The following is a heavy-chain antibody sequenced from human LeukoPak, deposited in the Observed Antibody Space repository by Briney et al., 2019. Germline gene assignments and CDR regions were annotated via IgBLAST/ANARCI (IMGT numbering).Heavy chain of an antibody. D-gene: IGHD3-3*01. V-gene: IGHV3-9*01. J-gene: IGHJ6*03. CDR1: GFTFDDYA. Sequence: QTGGSLRLSCAASGFTFDDYAMDWVRQAPGKGLEWVSGISWNSGSIGYADSVKGRFTISRDNAKNSLYLQMNSLRAEDTALNYCAKAGLDFWSGYMDVWGKGTTVTVSS. CDR2: ISWNSGSI. CDR3: AKAGLDFWSGYMDV.